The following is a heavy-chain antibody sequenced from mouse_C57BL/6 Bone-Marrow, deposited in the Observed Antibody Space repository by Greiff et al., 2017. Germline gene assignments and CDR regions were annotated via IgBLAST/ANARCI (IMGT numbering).Heavy chain of an antibody. J-gene: IGHJ4*01. CDR2: ISNLAYSI. Sequence: EVQLVESGRGLVQPGGSLKLSCAASGFTFSDYGMAWFRQAPRKGLEWVAYISNLAYSIYYADTVTGRFTISRENDKHTLYLEVSSLESEDTAMYYCGRSDAMDYWGQGTSVTVSS. CDR3: GRSDAMDY. V-gene: IGHV5-15*01. CDR1: GFTFSDYG.